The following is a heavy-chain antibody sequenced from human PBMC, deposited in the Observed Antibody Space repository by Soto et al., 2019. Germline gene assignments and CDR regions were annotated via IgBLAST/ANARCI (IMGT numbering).Heavy chain of an antibody. Sequence: GGSLRLSCAASGFAFRSFGMHWIRQTPGKGLEWVAAMSYDGTNIWHVDSVKGRFTISRDNSENTLYLQMNSLRSEDTAVYYCAKEMSGRIFEYWGQGTLVTVSS. D-gene: IGHD7-27*01. V-gene: IGHV3-30*18. CDR3: AKEMSGRIFEY. CDR2: MSYDGTNI. J-gene: IGHJ4*02. CDR1: GFAFRSFG.